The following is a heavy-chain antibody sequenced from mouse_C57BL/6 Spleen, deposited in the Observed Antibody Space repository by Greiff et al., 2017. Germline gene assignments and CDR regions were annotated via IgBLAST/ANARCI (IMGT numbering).Heavy chain of an antibody. CDR1: GYSFTDYN. D-gene: IGHD2-2*01. CDR2: INPNYGTT. V-gene: IGHV1-39*01. J-gene: IGHJ2*01. Sequence: EVQLQQSGPELVKPSASVKISCKASGYSFTDYNMNWVKQSNGKSLEWIGVINPNYGTTSYNQKFKGKATLTVDTSSSTAYMQLSSLTSEDSAVYYCARDLYYGYDVGFDYWGQGTTLTVSS. CDR3: ARDLYYGYDVGFDY.